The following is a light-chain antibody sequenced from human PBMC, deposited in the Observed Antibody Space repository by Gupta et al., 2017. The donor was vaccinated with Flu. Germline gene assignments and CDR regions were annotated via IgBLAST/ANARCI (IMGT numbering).Light chain of an antibody. CDR3: QQYNSYVT. Sequence: DIQMTQSPSTLSASVGDRVTITCRASQSISNCLAWYQQKPGTAPKLLIYKASNLEIGVPSRFSGSGSGTELTLTISSLQPDDFATYYCQQYNSYVTFGGGTKVEIK. V-gene: IGKV1-5*03. CDR2: KAS. CDR1: QSISNC. J-gene: IGKJ4*01.